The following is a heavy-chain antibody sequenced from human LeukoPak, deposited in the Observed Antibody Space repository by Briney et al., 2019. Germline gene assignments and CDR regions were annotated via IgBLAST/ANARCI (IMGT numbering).Heavy chain of an antibody. Sequence: ASVKVSCKAAGYTFTAYYMHWVRQAPGQGLEWMGWINPNSGGTDYAQKFQGRVTLTRDTSISTAYMELSSLRSEDTAVYYCASRSGGSGDSDDAFDIWGQGTMVTVSS. V-gene: IGHV1-2*02. CDR2: INPNSGGT. D-gene: IGHD3-10*01. J-gene: IGHJ3*02. CDR1: GYTFTAYY. CDR3: ASRSGGSGDSDDAFDI.